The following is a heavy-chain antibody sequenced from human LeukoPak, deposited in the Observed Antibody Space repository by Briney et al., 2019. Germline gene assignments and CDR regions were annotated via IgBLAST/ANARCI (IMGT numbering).Heavy chain of an antibody. Sequence: ASVKVSCKASGYTFTGYYMHWVRQAPGQGLEWMGWINPNSGGTNYAQKFQGRVTMTRDTSISTAYMELSSLRSEDTAVYYCARNFHSSPFDYWGQGTLVTVSS. V-gene: IGHV1-2*02. CDR2: INPNSGGT. D-gene: IGHD6-13*01. CDR1: GYTFTGYY. CDR3: ARNFHSSPFDY. J-gene: IGHJ4*02.